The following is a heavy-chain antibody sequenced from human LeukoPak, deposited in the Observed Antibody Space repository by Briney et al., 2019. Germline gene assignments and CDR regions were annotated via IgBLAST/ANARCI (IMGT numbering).Heavy chain of an antibody. CDR1: GYTFTSYG. D-gene: IGHD7-27*01. V-gene: IGHV1-18*01. CDR2: ISAYNGNT. CDR3: ARAGWGLYYYYGMDV. J-gene: IGHJ6*02. Sequence: ASVKVSCKASGYTFTSYGISWVRQAPGQGLEWMGWISAYNGNTNYAQKLQGRVTMTTDTSTSTAYMELRSLRSDDTAVYYCARAGWGLYYYYGMDVWGQGTTVTVSS.